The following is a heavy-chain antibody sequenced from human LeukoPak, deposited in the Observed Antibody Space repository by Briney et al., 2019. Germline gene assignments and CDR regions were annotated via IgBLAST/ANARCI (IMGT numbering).Heavy chain of an antibody. J-gene: IGHJ5*02. CDR3: ARFIRRYSSSTSCYRGEFDP. CDR2: IYYSGST. CDR1: GGSISSGGYY. V-gene: IGHV4-31*03. Sequence: SQTLSLTCTVSGGSISSGGYYWSWIRQHPGKGLEWIGYIYYSGSTYYNPSLKSRVTISVDTSKNQFSLKLSSVTAADTAVYYCARFIRRYSSSTSCYRGEFDPWGQGTLVTVSS. D-gene: IGHD2-2*02.